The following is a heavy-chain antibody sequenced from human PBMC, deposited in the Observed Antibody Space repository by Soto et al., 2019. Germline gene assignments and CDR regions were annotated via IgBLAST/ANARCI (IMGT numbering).Heavy chain of an antibody. D-gene: IGHD1-26*01. J-gene: IGHJ4*02. V-gene: IGHV3-74*01. CDR3: ARGGAMGVDY. CDR2: IYFDGITT. CDR1: GFTFNTHW. Sequence: PGGSLRLSCTASGFTFNTHWMHWVRQAPGKGLVWVSRIYFDGITTNYADFVKGRLTVSRDNAKNTVYLHVNTLRDEDTAVYYCARGGAMGVDYWGQGALVTVSS.